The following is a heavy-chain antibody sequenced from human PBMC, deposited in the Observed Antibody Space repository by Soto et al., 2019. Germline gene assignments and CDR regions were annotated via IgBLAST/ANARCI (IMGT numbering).Heavy chain of an antibody. CDR3: ARAGGPIKGKRATFSDFQH. V-gene: IGHV1-46*03. CDR1: GYTFTSYY. J-gene: IGHJ1*01. D-gene: IGHD3-3*02. CDR2: INPSGGST. Sequence: ASVKVSCKASGYTFTSYYMHWVRQAPEQGLEWMGIINPSGGSTSYAQKFQGRVTMTRDTSTSTVYMELSSLRSEDTAVYYCARAGGPIKGKRATFSDFQHWGQGTLVTVSS.